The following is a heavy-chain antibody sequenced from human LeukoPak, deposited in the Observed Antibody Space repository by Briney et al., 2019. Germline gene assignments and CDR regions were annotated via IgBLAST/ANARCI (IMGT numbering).Heavy chain of an antibody. CDR3: ARVVGDLRSIAARPLDY. D-gene: IGHD6-6*01. Sequence: SETLSLTCAVYGGSFSGYYWSWIRQPPGKGLEWIGEINHSGSTNYNPSLKSRVTISVDTSKNQFSLKLSSVTAADTAVYYCARVVGDLRSIAARPLDYWGQGTLVTVSS. V-gene: IGHV4-34*01. CDR1: GGSFSGYY. J-gene: IGHJ4*02. CDR2: INHSGST.